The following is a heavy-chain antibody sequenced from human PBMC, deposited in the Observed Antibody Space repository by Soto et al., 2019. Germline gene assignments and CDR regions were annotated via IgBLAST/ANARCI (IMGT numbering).Heavy chain of an antibody. Sequence: PSETLSLTCTVSGGSVNSDCYYWSWIRQPPGKGLEWIGYIYYSGRTNYNPSLKSRVTISVDASRNQFSLKLSSVTAADTAVFYRAREYSNSPEAFDLWGQGTLVTVSS. D-gene: IGHD6-6*01. CDR3: AREYSNSPEAFDL. V-gene: IGHV4-61*01. CDR2: IYYSGRT. CDR1: GGSVNSDCYY. J-gene: IGHJ4*02.